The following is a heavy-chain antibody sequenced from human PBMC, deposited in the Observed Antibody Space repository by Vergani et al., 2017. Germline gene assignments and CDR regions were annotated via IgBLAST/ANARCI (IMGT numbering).Heavy chain of an antibody. J-gene: IGHJ4*02. CDR3: ARHDRKTYTATMGWYDY. V-gene: IGHV4-59*08. D-gene: IGHD3-16*01. Sequence: QVQLEESGPGLVKPSETLSLTCTVSGGSFNTYYWSWIRQSPGKGLEWIGYIYSTGSTNYNPSLNSRVTMSVDTSKNQFSLKLSSVTAADTALYFCARHDRKTYTATMGWYDYWGQGILVTVSS. CDR1: GGSFNTYY. CDR2: IYSTGST.